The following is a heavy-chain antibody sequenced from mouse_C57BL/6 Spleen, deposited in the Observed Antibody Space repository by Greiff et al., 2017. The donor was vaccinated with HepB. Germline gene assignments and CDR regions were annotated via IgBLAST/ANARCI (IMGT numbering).Heavy chain of an antibody. CDR3: ASYYEGYLDY. J-gene: IGHJ2*01. CDR1: GYSITSGYY. D-gene: IGHD2-4*01. Sequence: DVKLQESGPGLVKPSQSLSLTCSVTGYSITSGYYWNWIRQFPGNKLEWMGYISYDGSNNYNPSLKNRISITRDTSKNQFFMKLNSVTTEDTATYYCASYYEGYLDYWGQGTTLTVSS. V-gene: IGHV3-6*01. CDR2: ISYDGSN.